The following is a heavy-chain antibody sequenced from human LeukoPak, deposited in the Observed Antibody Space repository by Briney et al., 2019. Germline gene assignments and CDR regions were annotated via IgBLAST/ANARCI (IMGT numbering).Heavy chain of an antibody. CDR2: IFHRGGT. CDR3: VREILYCSGGSCYRGPFDN. Sequence: PSGTLSLTCAVSGGSISSSNWWSWIRQPPGKGLEWIGYIFHRGGTSYNPSLKSRILFSVDTSQNQFSLKLNSVTAADTAVYYCVREILYCSGGSCYRGPFDNWGQGTLVTVSA. D-gene: IGHD2-15*01. V-gene: IGHV4-4*02. CDR1: GGSISSSNW. J-gene: IGHJ4*02.